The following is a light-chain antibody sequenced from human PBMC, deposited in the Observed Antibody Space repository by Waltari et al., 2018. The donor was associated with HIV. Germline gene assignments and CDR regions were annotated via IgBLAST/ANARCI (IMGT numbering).Light chain of an antibody. CDR1: SPNIGRNY. V-gene: IGLV1-47*01. CDR3: ATWDDSLSGSL. CDR2: RNN. Sequence: QSVLTQPPSASGTPGQRVTISCSGSSPNIGRNYVYWYKHLPETAPKLLIYRNNQRPSGVPGRFSGSKSGTSASLAISGLRSEDEADYYCATWDDSLSGSLFGGGTKLTVL. J-gene: IGLJ2*01.